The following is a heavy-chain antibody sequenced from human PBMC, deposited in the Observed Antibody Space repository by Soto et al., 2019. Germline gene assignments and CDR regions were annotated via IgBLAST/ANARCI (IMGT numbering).Heavy chain of an antibody. CDR2: INHSGST. Sequence: QVQLQQWGAGLLKPSETLSLTCAVYGGSFSGYYWSWIRQPPGKGLEWIGEINHSGSTNYNPSLKSRVTISVDTSKNQFSLKLSSVTAADTAVYYCARGFDLLTGYNWFDPWGQGTLVTVSS. CDR1: GGSFSGYY. D-gene: IGHD3-9*01. CDR3: ARGFDLLTGYNWFDP. J-gene: IGHJ5*02. V-gene: IGHV4-34*01.